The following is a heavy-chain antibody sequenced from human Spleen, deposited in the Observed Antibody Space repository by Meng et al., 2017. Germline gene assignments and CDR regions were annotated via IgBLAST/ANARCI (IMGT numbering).Heavy chain of an antibody. CDR3: SRRINTAGGWFDS. J-gene: IGHJ5*01. Sequence: QRQLQESGPGLGEPSETLSLTCPVSGGSIGSNSYHWGWIRQPPGKGLEWVGTIDYSGTTYSNSSLKSRVTISLDTSRNQFSLKLTSVTAADTAVYYCSRRINTAGGWFDSWGQGTLVTVSS. CDR2: IDYSGTT. CDR1: GGSIGSNSYH. V-gene: IGHV4-39*01. D-gene: IGHD5-18*01.